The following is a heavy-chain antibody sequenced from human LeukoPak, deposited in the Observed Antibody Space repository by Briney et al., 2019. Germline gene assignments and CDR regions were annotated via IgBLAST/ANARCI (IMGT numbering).Heavy chain of an antibody. D-gene: IGHD2-2*01. CDR2: IKSTGDTT. CDR3: VREDAHTYYFDF. CDR1: GYTFTSYH. Sequence: GASVQVSCKTSGYTFTSYHMHWVRQAPGQGLEWGAIIKSTGDTTVYAQKFQGRVTVTRDTSTGTVYMDLSSLSSEDTAVYYCVREDAHTYYFDFWGPGTLVTVSS. V-gene: IGHV1-46*01. J-gene: IGHJ4*02.